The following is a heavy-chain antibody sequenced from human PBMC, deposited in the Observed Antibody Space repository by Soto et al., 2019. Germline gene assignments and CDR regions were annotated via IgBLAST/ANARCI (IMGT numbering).Heavy chain of an antibody. CDR3: ASHRSGYSYRMDY. J-gene: IGHJ4*02. V-gene: IGHV4-34*01. CDR2: INHSGST. Sequence: QVQLQQWGAGLLKPSETLSLTCAVYGGSFSGYYWSWIRQPPGKGLEWIGEINHSGSTNYNPSLKSRVTISVDTSKNQFSLKLSSVTAADTAVYYCASHRSGYSYRMDYWGQGTLVTVSS. CDR1: GGSFSGYY. D-gene: IGHD5-18*01.